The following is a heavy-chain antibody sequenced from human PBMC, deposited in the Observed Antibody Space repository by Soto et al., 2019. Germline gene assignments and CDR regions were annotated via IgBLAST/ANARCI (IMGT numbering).Heavy chain of an antibody. CDR2: IIPSLGIA. CDR3: AIYSSSWGYYDDGMDV. CDR1: GGTFSSYT. J-gene: IGHJ6*02. V-gene: IGHV1-69*02. D-gene: IGHD6-13*01. Sequence: QVQLVQSGAEVKKPGSSVKVSCKASGGTFSSYTISWVRQAPGQGLEWMGRIIPSLGIANYAQKFQGRVTITADKSTSTAYMERSSLRSEDTAVYYCAIYSSSWGYYDDGMDVWGQGTTVTVSS.